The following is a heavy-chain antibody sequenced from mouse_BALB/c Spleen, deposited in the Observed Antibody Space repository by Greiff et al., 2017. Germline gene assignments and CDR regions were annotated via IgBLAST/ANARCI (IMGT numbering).Heavy chain of an antibody. CDR2: ISSGGGST. Sequence: EVKVVESGGGLVKPGGSLKLSCAASGFDFSSYDMSWVRQTPEKRLEWVAYISSGGGSTYYPDTVKGRFTISRDNAKNTLYLQMSSLKSEDTAMYYCARHRYYGSSYWYFDVWGAGTTVTVSS. J-gene: IGHJ1*01. D-gene: IGHD1-1*01. CDR3: ARHRYYGSSYWYFDV. CDR1: GFDFSSYD. V-gene: IGHV5-12-1*01.